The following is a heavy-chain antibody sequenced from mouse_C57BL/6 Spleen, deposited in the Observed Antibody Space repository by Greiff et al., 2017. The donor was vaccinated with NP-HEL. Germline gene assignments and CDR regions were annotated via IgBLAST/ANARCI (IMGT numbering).Heavy chain of an antibody. J-gene: IGHJ4*01. Sequence: VHVKQSGPELVKPGASVKMSCKASGYTFTDYNMHWVKQSHGKSLEWIGYINPNNGGTSYNQKFKGQATLTVDKSSSTAYMELRSLTSEESAVYYCARKGLVYGLYYYAMDYWGQGTSVTVSS. D-gene: IGHD1-1*02. CDR2: INPNNGGT. CDR3: ARKGLVYGLYYYAMDY. CDR1: GYTFTDYN. V-gene: IGHV1-22*01.